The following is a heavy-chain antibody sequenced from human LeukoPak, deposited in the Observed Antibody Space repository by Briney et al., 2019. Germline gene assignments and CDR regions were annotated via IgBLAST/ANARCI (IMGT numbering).Heavy chain of an antibody. J-gene: IGHJ4*02. CDR2: FSGSGGST. Sequence: GGSLRLSCAASGFTFSSYAMSWVRQAPGKGLECISGFSGSGGSTYYADSVKGRFTISRDNSKNTLYLQMNSLRAEDTAVYYCAKDLRGVRGVITFDYWGQGTLVTVSS. CDR3: AKDLRGVRGVITFDY. V-gene: IGHV3-23*01. CDR1: GFTFSSYA. D-gene: IGHD3-10*01.